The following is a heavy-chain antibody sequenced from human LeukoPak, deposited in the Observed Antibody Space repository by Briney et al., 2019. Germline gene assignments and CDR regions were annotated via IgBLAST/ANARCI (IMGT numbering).Heavy chain of an antibody. CDR3: ARHGSYSLAF. Sequence: AETLSLTCAVSGGSISSGGYWSWLRQPPGKGLEWIGQIYYIGSTNYNPSLESRVIMSLDKSTNQLSLRFNSVTAADTAVYYCARHGSYSLAFWGQGALVTVSS. J-gene: IGHJ4*02. V-gene: IGHV4-4*02. CDR1: GGSISSGGY. D-gene: IGHD1-26*01. CDR2: IYYIGST.